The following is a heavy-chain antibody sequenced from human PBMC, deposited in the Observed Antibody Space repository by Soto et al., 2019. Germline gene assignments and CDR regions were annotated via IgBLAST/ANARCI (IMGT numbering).Heavy chain of an antibody. CDR1: GSSINNYY. CDR2: VYTSGST. J-gene: IGHJ5*02. V-gene: IGHV4-4*07. Sequence: QVQLQESGPGLVRPSETLSLTCTASGSSINNYYWSWIRQPAGKGLEWIGRVYTSGSTNYKPSLKDRFTMAVDTSNNQFSLRVSSVTAADAAIYYCARGPPFEPWGQGTLVTVSS. CDR3: ARGPPFEP.